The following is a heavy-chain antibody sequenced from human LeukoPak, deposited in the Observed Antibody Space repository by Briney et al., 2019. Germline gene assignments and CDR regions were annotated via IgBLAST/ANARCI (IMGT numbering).Heavy chain of an antibody. CDR3: ARKNYCSGGSCYSKGWFDP. CDR1: GYTFTSYY. J-gene: IGHJ5*02. Sequence: GASVKVSCKASGYTFTSYYMHWVRQAPGQGLEWMGIINPSGGSTSYAQKFQGRVTMTRDTSTSTVYMELSSLRSDDTAMYYCARKNYCSGGSCYSKGWFDPWGQGTLVTVSS. D-gene: IGHD2-15*01. CDR2: INPSGGST. V-gene: IGHV1-46*01.